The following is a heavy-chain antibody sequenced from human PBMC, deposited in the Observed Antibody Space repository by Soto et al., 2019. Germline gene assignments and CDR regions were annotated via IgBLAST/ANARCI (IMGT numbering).Heavy chain of an antibody. CDR3: AIDIIVIPGAKGIDY. V-gene: IGHV1-46*01. CDR2: INPSGGST. CDR1: GYTFTSYY. Sequence: ASVKVSCKASGYTFTSYYMHWVRQAPGQGLEWMGIINPSGGSTSYAQKFQGRITITRDTSTSTVYMELSSLRSEDTAVYYCAIDIIVIPGAKGIDYSGQAALVTVSS. D-gene: IGHD2-2*01. J-gene: IGHJ4*02.